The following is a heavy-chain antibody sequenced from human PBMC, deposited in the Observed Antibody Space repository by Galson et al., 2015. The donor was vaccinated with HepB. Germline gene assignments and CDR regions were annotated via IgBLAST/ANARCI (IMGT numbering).Heavy chain of an antibody. CDR3: ARDYSSSWYTEYFQH. J-gene: IGHJ1*01. V-gene: IGHV3-30*19. CDR2: ISYDGSNK. D-gene: IGHD6-13*01. Sequence: SLRLSCAASGFTFSSYGMHWVRQAPGKGLEWVAVISYDGSNKYYADSVKGRFTISRDNSKNTLYLQMNSLRAEDTAVYYCARDYSSSWYTEYFQHWGQGTLVTVSS. CDR1: GFTFSSYG.